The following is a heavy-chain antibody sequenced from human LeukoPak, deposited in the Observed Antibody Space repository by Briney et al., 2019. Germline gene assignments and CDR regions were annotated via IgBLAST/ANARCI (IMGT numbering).Heavy chain of an antibody. V-gene: IGHV1-24*01. J-gene: IGHJ4*01. CDR2: FAPEIDES. CDR1: VHTLIHLT. Sequence: ASVTVSFMFSVHTLIHLTVHWVRQAPGSGRGWMGGFAPEIDESGCAQKFQGTVTLPEDTSTDTAYMDLSSLRSEDTAVYYCATWVGTLRGGYFVYWGHGTLVTVSS. CDR3: ATWVGTLRGGYFVY. D-gene: IGHD4-23*01.